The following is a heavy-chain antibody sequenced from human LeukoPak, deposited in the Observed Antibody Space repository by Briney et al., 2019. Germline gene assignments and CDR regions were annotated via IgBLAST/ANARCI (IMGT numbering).Heavy chain of an antibody. CDR3: ARDRGGIVVVPAALLDP. Sequence: GGSLRLSCAASGFTFSDYNMHWVRQAPGKGLEWVAVISYDGSNKYYADSVKGRFTISRDNSKNTLYLQMNSLRAEDTAVYYCARDRGGIVVVPAALLDPWGQGTLVTVSS. V-gene: IGHV3-30-3*01. CDR1: GFTFSDYN. CDR2: ISYDGSNK. J-gene: IGHJ5*02. D-gene: IGHD2-2*01.